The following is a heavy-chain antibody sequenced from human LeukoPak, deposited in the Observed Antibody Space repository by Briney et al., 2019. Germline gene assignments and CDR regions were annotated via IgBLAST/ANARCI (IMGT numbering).Heavy chain of an antibody. Sequence: PGGSLRLSCAASGFTFSSYEMNWVRQAPGQGLEWVSYISSSGSTVYYADSVKGRFTISRDNAKNSLYLQMNSLRAEDTAVYYCARDEIRYYYGMDVWGQGTTVTVSS. CDR2: ISSSGSTV. V-gene: IGHV3-48*03. CDR1: GFTFSSYE. D-gene: IGHD3-3*02. CDR3: ARDEIRYYYGMDV. J-gene: IGHJ6*02.